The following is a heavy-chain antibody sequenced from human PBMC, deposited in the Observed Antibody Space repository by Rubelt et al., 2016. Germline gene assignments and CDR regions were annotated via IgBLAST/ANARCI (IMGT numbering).Heavy chain of an antibody. D-gene: IGHD6-13*01. CDR1: GYTFTSYA. CDR3: ARMRGPYSSSGGEFDP. J-gene: IGHJ5*02. V-gene: IGHV1-3*01. Sequence: QVQLVQSGAEVKKPGASVKVSCKASGYTFTSYAMHWVRQAPGQRLEWMGWINAGNGNTKYSQKFQGRVTITRDTSARTAYMELSSLRSEDTAVYYCARMRGPYSSSGGEFDPWGQGTLVTVSS. CDR2: INAGNGNT.